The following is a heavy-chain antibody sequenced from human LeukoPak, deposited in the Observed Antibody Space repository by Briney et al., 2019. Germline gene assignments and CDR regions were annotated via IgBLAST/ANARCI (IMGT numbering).Heavy chain of an antibody. V-gene: IGHV4-30-2*01. J-gene: IGHJ4*02. Sequence: TLSLTCAVSGGSISSGGYSWSWIRQPPGKGLEWIGYIYHSGSTYYNPSLKSRVTISVDRSKNQFSLKLSSVTAADTAVYYCAREHRPLAYFDYWGQGTLVTVSS. CDR1: GGSISSGGYS. CDR2: IYHSGST. D-gene: IGHD1-14*01. CDR3: AREHRPLAYFDY.